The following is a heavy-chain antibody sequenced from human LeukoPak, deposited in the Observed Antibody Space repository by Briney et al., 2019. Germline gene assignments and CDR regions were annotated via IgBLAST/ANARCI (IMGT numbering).Heavy chain of an antibody. V-gene: IGHV5-51*01. J-gene: IGHJ4*02. Sequence: GESLKISCKASGYTFSDYWSGWVRQMPGQGLEGMGIVYPGDSDTRYSPSFQGHVTISADKSINTAYLQWSGLQASDNAIYFCARSQGLYGAADYWGQGTLV. CDR3: ARSQGLYGAADY. CDR2: VYPGDSDT. CDR1: GYTFSDYW. D-gene: IGHD2-2*02.